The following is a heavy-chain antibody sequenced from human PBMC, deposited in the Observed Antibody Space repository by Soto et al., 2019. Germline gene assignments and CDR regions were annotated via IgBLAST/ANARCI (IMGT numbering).Heavy chain of an antibody. Sequence: SETLCLTCTVAGGSGISSSDYWGWDRQPPGKELEWIGSVYYSGSTYYNPSLESRVTISVDKSKNQFSLKLMSLSAADTAVYYCGRLEGLATISHYFDYWGQGALVTVSS. CDR2: VYYSGST. CDR3: GRLEGLATISHYFDY. V-gene: IGHV4-39*01. D-gene: IGHD3-9*01. CDR1: GGSGISSSDY. J-gene: IGHJ4*02.